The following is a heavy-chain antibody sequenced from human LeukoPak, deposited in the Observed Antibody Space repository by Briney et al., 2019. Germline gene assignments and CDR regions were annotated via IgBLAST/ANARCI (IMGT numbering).Heavy chain of an antibody. CDR1: GYTFTSYG. D-gene: IGHD2-15*01. CDR2: ISAYNGNT. Sequence: GASVKVSCKASGYTFTSYGISWVRQAPGQGLEWMGWISAYNGNTNYAQKLQGRVTMTRNTSISTAYMELSSLRSEDTAVYYCARAPYCSGGSCYSDPYYGYWGQGTLVTVSS. J-gene: IGHJ4*02. CDR3: ARAPYCSGGSCYSDPYYGY. V-gene: IGHV1-18*01.